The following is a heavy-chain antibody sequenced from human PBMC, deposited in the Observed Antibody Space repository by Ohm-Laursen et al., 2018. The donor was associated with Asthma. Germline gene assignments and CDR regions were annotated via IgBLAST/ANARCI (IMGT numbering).Heavy chain of an antibody. V-gene: IGHV3-30-3*01. CDR3: ARDYGDYLDY. J-gene: IGHJ4*02. D-gene: IGHD4-17*01. Sequence: SLRLSCAASGFTFRSYAMHWVRQAPGKGLEWVAVGGSYYDGGLKYYADSVNGRFTVSRDDSKNTLYLQMNSLRPDDTAVYYCARDYGDYLDYWGQGTLVTVSS. CDR2: GGSYYDGGLK. CDR1: GFTFRSYA.